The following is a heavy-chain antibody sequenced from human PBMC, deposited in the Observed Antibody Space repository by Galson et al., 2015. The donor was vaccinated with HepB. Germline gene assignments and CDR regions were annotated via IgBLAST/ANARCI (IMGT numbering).Heavy chain of an antibody. V-gene: IGHV1-2*02. Sequence: SVKVSCKASGSTFSGYYMHWVRQAPGQGLERMGWINPNSGGTNYAQKFHGRVTMTRDTSISTAYMELSRLRSDDTALYYCARVIVGATFYYYGMDVWGQGTTVTVSS. CDR1: GSTFSGYY. CDR3: ARVIVGATFYYYGMDV. D-gene: IGHD1-26*01. J-gene: IGHJ6*02. CDR2: INPNSGGT.